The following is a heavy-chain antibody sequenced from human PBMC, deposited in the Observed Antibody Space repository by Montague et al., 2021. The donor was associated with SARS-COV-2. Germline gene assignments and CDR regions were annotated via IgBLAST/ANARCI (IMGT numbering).Heavy chain of an antibody. Sequence: SLRLSCAASGFTFSGSAMHWVRQASGKGLEWVGRIRSKANSYATAYAASVKGRFTISRDDSKNTAYLQMNSLKTEDTAVYYCTSRLWFGESTSYYYGMDVWGQGTTATVSS. D-gene: IGHD3-10*01. CDR1: GFTFSGSA. V-gene: IGHV3-73*01. CDR3: TSRLWFGESTSYYYGMDV. J-gene: IGHJ6*02. CDR2: IRSKANSYAT.